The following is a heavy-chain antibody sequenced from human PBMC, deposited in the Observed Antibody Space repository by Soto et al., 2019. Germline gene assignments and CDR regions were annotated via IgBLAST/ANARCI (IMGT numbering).Heavy chain of an antibody. D-gene: IGHD6-19*01. V-gene: IGHV1-8*01. Sequence: RASVKVSCKTSGYTFSNYDINWVRQATGQGLEWMAWMDPNSGNTGYAQKFQGRLTVTWDTSIATAYVELSSLTFDDTAVYYCAKAFVPGWSRYGVDVRGQGTTVTVSS. CDR2: MDPNSGNT. J-gene: IGHJ6*02. CDR3: AKAFVPGWSRYGVDV. CDR1: GYTFSNYD.